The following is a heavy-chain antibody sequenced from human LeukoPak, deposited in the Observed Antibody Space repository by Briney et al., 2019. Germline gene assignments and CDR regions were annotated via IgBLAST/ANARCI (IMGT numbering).Heavy chain of an antibody. CDR3: ASSSLRGSDAFDI. CDR2: TYYRSKWYN. J-gene: IGHJ3*02. Sequence: SQTLSLTCALSGDSVSSNSAAWNWIRQSPSRGLEWLGRTYYRSKWYNDYAVSVKSRITINPDASKNQFSLQLNSVTPEDTAVYYCASSSLRGSDAFDIWGQGTMVTVSS. CDR1: GDSVSSNSAA. D-gene: IGHD3-16*01. V-gene: IGHV6-1*01.